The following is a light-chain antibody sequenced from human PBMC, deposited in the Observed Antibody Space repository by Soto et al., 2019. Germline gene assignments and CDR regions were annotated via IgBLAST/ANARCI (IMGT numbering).Light chain of an antibody. CDR2: DAS. CDR3: KQRSNWPYT. V-gene: IGKV3-11*01. CDR1: QSVSSY. Sequence: EIVLTQSPATLSLSPGERATLSCRASQSVSSYLAWYQQKPGQAPRLLIYDASNRATGIPARFSGSGSGTDFTLTISCLEPEDFAVYYCKQRSNWPYTFGQGTKLEIK. J-gene: IGKJ2*01.